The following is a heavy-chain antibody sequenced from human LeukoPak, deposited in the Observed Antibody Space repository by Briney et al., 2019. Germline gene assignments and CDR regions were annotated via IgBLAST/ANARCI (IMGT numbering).Heavy chain of an antibody. V-gene: IGHV4-59*01. J-gene: IGHJ3*02. CDR1: GGSISSYY. CDR2: IYYSGIT. Sequence: SETLSLTCTVSGGSISSYYWSWIRQPPGKGLEWIGYIYYSGITNYNPSLKSRVTISVDTSKTQFSLKLSSVTAADTAVYYCASSPDSGYCSSTSCYTGAFDIWGQGTMVTVSS. D-gene: IGHD2-2*02. CDR3: ASSPDSGYCSSTSCYTGAFDI.